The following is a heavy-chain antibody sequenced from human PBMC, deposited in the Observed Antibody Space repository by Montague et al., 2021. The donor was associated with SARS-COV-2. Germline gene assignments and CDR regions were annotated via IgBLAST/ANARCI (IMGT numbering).Heavy chain of an antibody. V-gene: IGHV4-61*01. CDR3: AKGDMVRGIPYIDN. Sequence: SETLSLTCSVSGGSVSSGSYYWSWIRQPPGKGLECIGYIYYSGSAYYNPYNPSLMSRATISIDTSKNQFSLNLNSVTAADTAVYYCAKGDMVRGIPYIDNWGQGKLVTVSS. CDR2: IYYSGSA. D-gene: IGHD3-10*01. CDR1: GGSVSSGSYY. J-gene: IGHJ4*02.